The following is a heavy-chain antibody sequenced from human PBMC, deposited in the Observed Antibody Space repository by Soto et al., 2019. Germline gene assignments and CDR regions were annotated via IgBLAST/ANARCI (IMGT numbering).Heavy chain of an antibody. CDR1: GFTFSSYW. CDR3: ARFHPTNAFDI. Sequence: GGSLRLSCAASGFTFSSYWMNWVRQAPGKGLEWVANIKQGGSEKYYVDSVKGRFTISRDNAKNSLYLQMNSLRAEDTAVYYCARFHPTNAFDIWGQGTMVTVSS. J-gene: IGHJ3*02. CDR2: IKQGGSEK. V-gene: IGHV3-7*04.